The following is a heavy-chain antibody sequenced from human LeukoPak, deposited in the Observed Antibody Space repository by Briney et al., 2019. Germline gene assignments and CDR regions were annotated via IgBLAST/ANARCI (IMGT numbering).Heavy chain of an antibody. CDR1: SGSIRSSSYY. V-gene: IGHV4-39*07. J-gene: IGHJ3*02. CDR3: ARDRGTYYYDSSGYSDAFDI. D-gene: IGHD3-22*01. Sequence: SETLSLTCTVSSGSIRSSSYYWGWIRQPPGKGLEWIGSIYYSGSTYYNPSLKSRVTISVDTSKNQFSLKLSSVTAADTAVYYCARDRGTYYYDSSGYSDAFDIWGQGTMVTVSS. CDR2: IYYSGST.